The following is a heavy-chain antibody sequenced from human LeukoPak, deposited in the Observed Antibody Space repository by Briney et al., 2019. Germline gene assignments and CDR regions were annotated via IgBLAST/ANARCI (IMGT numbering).Heavy chain of an antibody. CDR1: GFTFSHFA. Sequence: LTGGSLRLSCGVSGFTFSHFAMSWVRQAPGKGLQWVSTISGSGNKTYDADFVKGRFTISRDNSKNTLYLQMTGLRAEDTAVYYCAILKRVGIAPFDDWGQGILVTVSS. D-gene: IGHD2-8*01. CDR2: ISGSGNKT. J-gene: IGHJ4*02. V-gene: IGHV3-23*01. CDR3: AILKRVGIAPFDD.